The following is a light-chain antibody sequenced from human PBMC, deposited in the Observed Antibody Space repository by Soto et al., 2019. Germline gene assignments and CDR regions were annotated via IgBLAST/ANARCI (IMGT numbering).Light chain of an antibody. CDR1: QSVTSNY. CDR3: QQRNNWPPAT. V-gene: IGKV3D-20*02. J-gene: IGKJ4*01. Sequence: DIVLTQSPGTLSLSPGEKATLSCRASQSVTSNYLAWYQQKPGQAPRLLINGASSRATGIPDRFSGSGSGTDFTLSISSLEPEDFAVYYCQQRNNWPPATFGGGTKVEIK. CDR2: GAS.